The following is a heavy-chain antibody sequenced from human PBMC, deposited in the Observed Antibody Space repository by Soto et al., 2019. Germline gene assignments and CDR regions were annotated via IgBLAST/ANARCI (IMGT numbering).Heavy chain of an antibody. Sequence: QVQLVESGGGVVQPGRSLRLSCAASGFTFSSYGMHWVRQAPGKGLEWVAVIWYDGSNKYYADSVKGRFTISRDNSKNTLNLQMNSLRAEDTAVYYCARDLEVSAIAAAGHFYYYYGMDVWGQGTTVTVSS. CDR1: GFTFSSYG. CDR2: IWYDGSNK. D-gene: IGHD6-13*01. CDR3: ARDLEVSAIAAAGHFYYYYGMDV. V-gene: IGHV3-33*01. J-gene: IGHJ6*02.